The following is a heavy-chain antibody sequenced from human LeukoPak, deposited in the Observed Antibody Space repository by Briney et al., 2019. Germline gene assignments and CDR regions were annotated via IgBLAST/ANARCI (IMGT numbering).Heavy chain of an antibody. CDR1: GFSFSSCA. V-gene: IGHV3-23*01. CDR2: ISGSGDST. CDR3: ARPPSDNLLTGSLYYFDN. Sequence: GASLRLSRSASGFSFSSCAMSSVRAPPGKRLEWVSGISGSGDSTDYADSVKGRFTISRDKSKNTLYLQINSLRAEDTAVYYCARPPSDNLLTGSLYYFDNWGQGTLVTVSS. D-gene: IGHD3-9*01. J-gene: IGHJ4*02.